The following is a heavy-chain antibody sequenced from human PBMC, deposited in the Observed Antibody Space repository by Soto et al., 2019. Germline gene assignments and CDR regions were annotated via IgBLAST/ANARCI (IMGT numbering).Heavy chain of an antibody. D-gene: IGHD2-15*01. CDR2: IYYSGST. J-gene: IGHJ4*02. CDR3: AVNLGYCSGGSCYHTHTIDF. Sequence: SETLSLTCTVSGASISTYYWNWIRQPPGKGLEWIGYIYYSGSTNYNPSLKSRVTMSLDASKNQFSLKLRSVTAADAGVYYCAVNLGYCSGGSCYHTHTIDFWGLGMLVTVSS. CDR1: GASISTYY. V-gene: IGHV4-59*08.